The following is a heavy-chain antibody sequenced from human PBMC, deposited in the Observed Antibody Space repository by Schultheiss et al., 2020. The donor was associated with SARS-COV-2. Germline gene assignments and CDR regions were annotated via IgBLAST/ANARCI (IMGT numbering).Heavy chain of an antibody. D-gene: IGHD5-24*01. V-gene: IGHV4-4*07. CDR3: ARVAWDGYNYGYFDL. CDR2: IYTSGST. CDR1: GGSISSYY. Sequence: GSLRLSCTVSGGSISSYYWSWIRQPAGKGLEWIGRIYTSGSTNYNPSLKSLVTISVDTSKNQFSLKLSSVTAADTAVYYCARVAWDGYNYGYFDLWGRGTLVTVS. J-gene: IGHJ2*01.